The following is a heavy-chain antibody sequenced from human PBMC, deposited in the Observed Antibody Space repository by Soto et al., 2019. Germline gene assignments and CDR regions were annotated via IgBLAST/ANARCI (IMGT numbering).Heavy chain of an antibody. Sequence: QVQLVQSGAEVKKPGASVKVSCKASGYTFTSYGISWVRQAPGQGLEWMGWISAYNGNTNYAQKLQGRVTMTTDTSTSTANMELRSLRSDDTAVYYCARDQGYCSGGSCYSSWFDPWGQGTLVTVSS. J-gene: IGHJ5*02. CDR1: GYTFTSYG. CDR3: ARDQGYCSGGSCYSSWFDP. D-gene: IGHD2-15*01. V-gene: IGHV1-18*01. CDR2: ISAYNGNT.